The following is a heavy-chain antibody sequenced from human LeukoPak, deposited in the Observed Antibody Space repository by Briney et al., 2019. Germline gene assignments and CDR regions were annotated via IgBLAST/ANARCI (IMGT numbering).Heavy chain of an antibody. V-gene: IGHV3-7*01. Sequence: GGSLRLSCAASGFIFTNYFMSWVRQAPGKGLEWVASIKHDGSEKYYVDSVRGRFTISRDNTMNSLYLQMSSPRAEDTAVYYCATDRGWRTSGYYLYYFEYWGQGTLVTFSS. J-gene: IGHJ4*02. CDR3: ATDRGWRTSGYYLYYFEY. CDR2: IKHDGSEK. D-gene: IGHD3-3*01. CDR1: GFIFTNYF.